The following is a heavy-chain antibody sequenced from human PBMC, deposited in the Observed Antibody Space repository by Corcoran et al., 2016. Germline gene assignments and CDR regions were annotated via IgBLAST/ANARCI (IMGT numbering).Heavy chain of an antibody. CDR3: AIGLGLGEIGSWYFDL. CDR2: INHSGST. V-gene: IGHV4-34*01. CDR1: GGSFSGYY. J-gene: IGHJ2*01. D-gene: IGHD4-17*01. Sequence: QVQLQQWGAGLLKPSETLSLTCAVYGGSFSGYYWSWIRQPPGKGLEWIGEINHSGSTNYKPSLKSRVTISVDTSKNQFSLKLSSVTAADTAVDYWAIGLGLGEIGSWYFDLWGRGTLVTVSS.